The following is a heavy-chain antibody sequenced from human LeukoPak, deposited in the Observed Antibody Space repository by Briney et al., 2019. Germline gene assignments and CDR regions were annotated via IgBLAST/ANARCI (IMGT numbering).Heavy chain of an antibody. J-gene: IGHJ4*02. CDR1: GGSISSYY. CDR3: ARDGSGWYQYYFDY. Sequence: SETLSLTCTVSGGSISSYYWSWIRQPAGKGLEWIGRLYTSGSTNYNPSLKSRVTMSVDKSKNQFSLKRSSVTAADTAVYYCARDGSGWYQYYFDYWGQGTLLTVSS. V-gene: IGHV4-4*07. CDR2: LYTSGST. D-gene: IGHD6-19*01.